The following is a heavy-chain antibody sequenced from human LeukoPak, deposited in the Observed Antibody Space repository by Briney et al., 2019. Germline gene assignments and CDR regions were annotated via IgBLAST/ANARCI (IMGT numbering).Heavy chain of an antibody. V-gene: IGHV4-59*01. Sequence: SETLSLTCTVSGGSISSYYWSWIRQPPGKGLEWIGYIYYSGSTNYNPSLKSRVTISVDTSKSQFSLKLSSVTAADTAVYYCAREGGSRVVIYFDYWGQGTLVTVSS. J-gene: IGHJ4*02. CDR3: AREGGSRVVIYFDY. D-gene: IGHD1-26*01. CDR2: IYYSGST. CDR1: GGSISSYY.